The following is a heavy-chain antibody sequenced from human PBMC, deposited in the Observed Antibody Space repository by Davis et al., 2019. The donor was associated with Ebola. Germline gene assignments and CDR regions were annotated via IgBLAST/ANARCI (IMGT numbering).Heavy chain of an antibody. CDR1: GFSLSTSGMR. CDR2: IDWDDDK. V-gene: IGHV2-70*04. J-gene: IGHJ4*02. D-gene: IGHD6-19*01. Sequence: SGPTLAKPTQTLTLTCTFSGFSLSTSGMRVSWIRQPPGKALEWLARIDWDDDKFYSTSLNTRLTISKDTSKNQVVLTMTNMDPVDTATYYCARIAVAGIHFDYWGQGTLVTVSS. CDR3: ARIAVAGIHFDY.